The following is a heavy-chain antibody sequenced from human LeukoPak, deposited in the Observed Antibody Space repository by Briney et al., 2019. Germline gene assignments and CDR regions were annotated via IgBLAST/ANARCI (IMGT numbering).Heavy chain of an antibody. J-gene: IGHJ1*01. CDR3: ARSSSGYYSHFQH. CDR2: INHSGST. CDR1: GGSFSGYY. Sequence: KASETLSLTCAVYGGSFSGYYWSWIRQPPGKGLEWIGEINHSGSTNYNPSLKSRVTISVDTSENQFSLKLSSVTAADTAVYYCARSSSGYYSHFQHWGQGTLVTVSS. V-gene: IGHV4-34*01. D-gene: IGHD3-22*01.